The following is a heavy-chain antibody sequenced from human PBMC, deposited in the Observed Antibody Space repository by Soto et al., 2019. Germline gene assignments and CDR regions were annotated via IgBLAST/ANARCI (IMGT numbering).Heavy chain of an antibody. CDR2: ISGDASST. V-gene: IGHV3-74*01. Sequence: EVKVVESGGGLVQPGGSLRLSCAASGFTFSDNWMHWVRQLPGKGPVWVSRISGDASSTSYADSVKGRFTISRDSAKNTVYLQMDSLRVEDTAVYYCTRGGTRTTYWGLFDSWGQGTLVTVSS. CDR1: GFTFSDNW. D-gene: IGHD7-27*01. J-gene: IGHJ4*02. CDR3: TRGGTRTTYWGLFDS.